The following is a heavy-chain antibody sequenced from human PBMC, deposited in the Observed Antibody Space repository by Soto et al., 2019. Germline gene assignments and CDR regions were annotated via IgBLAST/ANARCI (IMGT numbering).Heavy chain of an antibody. Sequence: EVQLLDSGGGLVQAGGSLRLSCAASGFPFIRDAMSWVRQGPGKGLAWVSGISGSGGSTYYADFVKGRFTISRNNSKNTLSLQMNSLRAEDTAVYYCAKGPGPGQWLATGSYYFDYWGQGTLVTVSS. D-gene: IGHD6-19*01. V-gene: IGHV3-23*01. J-gene: IGHJ4*02. CDR3: AKGPGPGQWLATGSYYFDY. CDR1: GFPFIRDA. CDR2: ISGSGGST.